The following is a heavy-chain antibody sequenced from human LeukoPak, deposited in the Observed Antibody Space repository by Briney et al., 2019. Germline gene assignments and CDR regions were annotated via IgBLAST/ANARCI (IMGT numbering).Heavy chain of an antibody. CDR3: ARGSGYDGRDYYYMDV. CDR1: GFTFSNSG. J-gene: IGHJ6*03. V-gene: IGHV3-20*04. D-gene: IGHD5-12*01. Sequence: GGSLRLSCAASGFTFSNSGMSWVRQAPGKGLEWVSGINWNGGSTGYADSVKGRFTISRDNAKNSLYLQMNSLRAEDTALYYCARGSGYDGRDYYYMDVWGKGTTVTVSS. CDR2: INWNGGST.